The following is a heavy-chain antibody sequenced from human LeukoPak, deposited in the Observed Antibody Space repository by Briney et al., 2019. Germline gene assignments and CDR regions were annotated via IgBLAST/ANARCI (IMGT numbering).Heavy chain of an antibody. CDR3: ARRRRSGSYWLIGDAFDI. CDR1: GGTFSSYA. V-gene: IGHV1-69*05. J-gene: IGHJ3*02. Sequence: SVKVSCKASGGTFSSYAISWVRQAPGQGLEWMGGIIPIFGTANYAQKLQGRVTMTTDTSTSTAYMELRSLRSDDTAVYYCARRRRSGSYWLIGDAFDIWGQGTMVTVSS. CDR2: IIPIFGTA. D-gene: IGHD1-26*01.